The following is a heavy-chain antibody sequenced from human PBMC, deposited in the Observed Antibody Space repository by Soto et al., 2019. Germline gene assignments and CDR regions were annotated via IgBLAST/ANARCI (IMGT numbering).Heavy chain of an antibody. J-gene: IGHJ4*02. Sequence: QLQLQESGPGLVKPSETLSLTCTVSGDSISSSHHYWAWVRQPPGKGLEWIVGTYYRGSTFYSPSLRGRVTTSVDTSTNPLSLKLKSVTAADTAVYFCARHGAWAPLDWGQGTLVTVSS. CDR2: TYYRGST. V-gene: IGHV4-39*01. CDR1: GDSISSSHHY. CDR3: ARHGAWAPLD. D-gene: IGHD3-10*01.